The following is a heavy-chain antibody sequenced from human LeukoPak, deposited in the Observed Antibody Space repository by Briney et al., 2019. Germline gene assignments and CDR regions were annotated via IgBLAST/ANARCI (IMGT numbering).Heavy chain of an antibody. CDR2: IYPDGSHT. D-gene: IGHD2-21*02. CDR3: AIHIVVVTTARDAFDI. V-gene: IGHV5-51*01. J-gene: IGHJ3*02. CDR1: EYRFTDQW. Sequence: AGESLKISCKSSEYRFTDQWIGWVRQKPGKDLEWMGIIYPDGSHTVYSPSFQGQVTISVDRSITTAYLHWNSLRASDSATYYCAIHIVVVTTARDAFDIWGQGTVVTVSS.